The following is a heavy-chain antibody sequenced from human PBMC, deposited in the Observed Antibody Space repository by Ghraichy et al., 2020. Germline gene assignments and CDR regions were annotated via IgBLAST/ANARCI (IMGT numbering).Heavy chain of an antibody. CDR1: GFTFSDFA. J-gene: IGHJ4*02. Sequence: GGSLRLSCAASGFTFSDFAMGWVRQAPGKGLEWVSTISHTVVTTYYADSVKGRFTISRDNSKNTLYLQMNSLRAEDTAVYYCAKEGGPHSSRGSFDYWGPETLVTVSS. V-gene: IGHV3-23*01. CDR2: ISHTVVTT. CDR3: AKEGGPHSSRGSFDY. D-gene: IGHD6-19*01.